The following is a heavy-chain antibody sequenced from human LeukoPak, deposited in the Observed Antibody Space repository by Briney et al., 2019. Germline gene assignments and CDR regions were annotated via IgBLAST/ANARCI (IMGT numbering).Heavy chain of an antibody. CDR3: ARDLTGGWSSDY. V-gene: IGHV1-46*01. J-gene: IGHJ4*02. Sequence: ASVKVSCKASGYTFTSHQMHWVRQAPGHGLQWMAMINPGNGATGYAQKFQGRVTVTRDTSTTTVYLELSSLTSEDTAVYYCARDLTGGWSSDYWGQGTLVTVSS. CDR1: GYTFTSHQ. D-gene: IGHD6-19*01. CDR2: INPGNGAT.